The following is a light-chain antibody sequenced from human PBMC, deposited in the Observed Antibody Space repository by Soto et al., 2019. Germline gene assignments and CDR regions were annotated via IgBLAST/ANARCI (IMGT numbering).Light chain of an antibody. CDR1: QSFRGL. CDR2: DAY. Sequence: EVVLTQSPLTLSLSPGERATLSCRASQSFRGLLAWYQQKPGQAPRILIYDAYNRATGIQHRFSGSGSGTDFTLTISSIETEDSAVYYCKQRHMWPITVGQGKRLEIK. J-gene: IGKJ5*01. CDR3: KQRHMWPIT. V-gene: IGKV3-11*01.